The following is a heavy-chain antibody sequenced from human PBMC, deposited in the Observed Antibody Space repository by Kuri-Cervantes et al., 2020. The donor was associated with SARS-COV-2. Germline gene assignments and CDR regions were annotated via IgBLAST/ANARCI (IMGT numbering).Heavy chain of an antibody. CDR1: GYSFTNYW. Sequence: KVSCKGSGYSFTNYWIGWVRQMPGKGLEWMGIIYPADSDTRYSPSFQGQATISADKSISTAYLQWSSLKASDTAVYYCARPLYSNYDLVFWYFDLWGRGTLVTVSS. D-gene: IGHD4-11*01. J-gene: IGHJ2*01. V-gene: IGHV5-51*01. CDR2: IYPADSDT. CDR3: ARPLYSNYDLVFWYFDL.